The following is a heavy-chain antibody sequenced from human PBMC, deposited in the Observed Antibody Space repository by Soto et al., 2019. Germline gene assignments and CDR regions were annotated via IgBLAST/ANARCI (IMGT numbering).Heavy chain of an antibody. V-gene: IGHV3-23*01. CDR1: GFTFSNYA. D-gene: IGHD6-19*01. CDR2: VRGGGDLT. CDR3: AREGTSGLYYFDY. Sequence: PGGSLRLSCAASGFTFSNYAMSWVRQAPGKGLEWITSVRGGGDLTYYADSVKGRFTISRDNSQNTINLQMHGLRAEDSAVYYCAREGTSGLYYFDYWGPGTLVTGSS. J-gene: IGHJ4*02.